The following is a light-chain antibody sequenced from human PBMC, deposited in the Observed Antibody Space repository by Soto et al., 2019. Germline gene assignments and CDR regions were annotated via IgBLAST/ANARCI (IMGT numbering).Light chain of an antibody. V-gene: IGKV3D-15*01. CDR2: DAS. CDR1: QSVSSN. Sequence: EIVMTQSPATLSVSPGEIATLSFRPSQSVSSNLAWYQQKPGQAPRLLIYDASNRATGIPARFSGSGSGTDFTLTISSLEPEDFAVYYCQRYGSSFPITFGQGTRLEIK. J-gene: IGKJ5*01. CDR3: QRYGSSFPIT.